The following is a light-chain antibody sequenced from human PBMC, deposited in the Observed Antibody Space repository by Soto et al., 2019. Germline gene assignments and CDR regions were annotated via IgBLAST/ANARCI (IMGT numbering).Light chain of an antibody. Sequence: EIVMTQSPATLSVSPGERATLSCRASQSVSSNLSWYQQKPGQAPRLLIYAASTGATGIPARFSGSGSETECTLTISCSQSEDFAVYYCQQSNNWPETFGQGTKVEIK. J-gene: IGKJ1*01. V-gene: IGKV3-15*01. CDR2: AAS. CDR1: QSVSSN. CDR3: QQSNNWPET.